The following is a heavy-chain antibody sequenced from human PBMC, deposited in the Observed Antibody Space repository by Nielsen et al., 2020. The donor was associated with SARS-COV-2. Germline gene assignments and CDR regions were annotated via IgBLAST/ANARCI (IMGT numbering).Heavy chain of an antibody. Sequence: GESLKISCAASGFTFNWYYMSWIRQAPGKGLEWVSYIGSSGSAIDYADSVKGRFTISRDNAKNSLYLQMNHLRAEDTAVYYCARYYFGSGPWGYDSYYYAMDVWGQGTTVTVSS. V-gene: IGHV3-11*01. CDR1: GFTFNWYY. J-gene: IGHJ6*02. CDR3: ARYYFGSGPWGYDSYYYAMDV. CDR2: IGSSGSAI. D-gene: IGHD3-10*01.